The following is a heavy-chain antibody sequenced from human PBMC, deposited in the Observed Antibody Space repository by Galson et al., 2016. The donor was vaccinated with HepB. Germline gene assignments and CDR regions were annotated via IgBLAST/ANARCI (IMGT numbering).Heavy chain of an antibody. CDR3: ARPNCDFWSNYRGAFDI. CDR1: GYTFSNYG. V-gene: IGHV1-18*01. D-gene: IGHD3-3*01. J-gene: IGHJ3*02. Sequence: SVKVSCKASGYTFSNYGINWVRQAPGQGLEWMGRISGYNGNTKYAQKFQGRVTMTTDTSTTTAYMELRSLRYDDTAVYYCARPNCDFWSNYRGAFDIWGQGTMVTVSS. CDR2: ISGYNGNT.